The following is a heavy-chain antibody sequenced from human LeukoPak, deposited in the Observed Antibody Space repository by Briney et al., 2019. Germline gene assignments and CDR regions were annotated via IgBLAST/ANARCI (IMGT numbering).Heavy chain of an antibody. J-gene: IGHJ4*02. CDR1: GGSISGYY. Sequence: SETLSLTCSVSGGSISGYYWSWIRQPAGKGLEWIGRIYSSGSTNYNPSLKSRVTMSVDTSKKQFSLKLSSVTAADTALYYCARDYDYWSQGTLVTVSS. CDR3: ARDYDY. V-gene: IGHV4-4*07. CDR2: IYSSGST.